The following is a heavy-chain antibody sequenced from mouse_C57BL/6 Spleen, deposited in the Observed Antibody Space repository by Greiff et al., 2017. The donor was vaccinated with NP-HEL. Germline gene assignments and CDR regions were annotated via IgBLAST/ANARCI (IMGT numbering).Heavy chain of an antibody. CDR2: IWRGGST. CDR1: GFSLTSYG. D-gene: IGHD1-1*01. J-gene: IGHJ1*03. Sequence: QVQLKQSGPGLVQPSQSLSITCTVSGFSLTSYGVHWVRQSPGKGLEWLGVIWRGGSTDYNAAFMSRLSITKDNSKSQVFFKMNSLQADDTAIYYCAKNEPDYYGSSYWYFDVWGTGTTVTVSS. V-gene: IGHV2-5*01. CDR3: AKNEPDYYGSSYWYFDV.